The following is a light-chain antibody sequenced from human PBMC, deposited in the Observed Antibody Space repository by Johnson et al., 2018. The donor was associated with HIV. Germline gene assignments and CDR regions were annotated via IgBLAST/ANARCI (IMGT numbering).Light chain of an antibody. CDR1: SSKIGNNY. V-gene: IGLV1-51*02. CDR3: GTCDSSLSAGGV. Sequence: QSVLTQPPSVSAAPGQKVTISCSGSSSKIGNNYVSWYQQLPGTAPKLLIYENNKRPSGIPDRFSGSKSGTSATLDITGLQTGDEADYYCGTCDSSLSAGGVFGTGTKVTVL. J-gene: IGLJ1*01. CDR2: ENN.